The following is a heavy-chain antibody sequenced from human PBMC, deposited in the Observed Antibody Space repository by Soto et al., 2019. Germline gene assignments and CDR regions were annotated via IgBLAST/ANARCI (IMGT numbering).Heavy chain of an antibody. CDR2: IYYSGST. V-gene: IGHV4-59*01. J-gene: IGHJ3*02. Sequence: SETLSLTCTVSCCSISSYYWSWIRQPPGKGLEWIGYIYYSGSTNYNPSLKSRVTISVDTSKNQFSLKLSSVTAADTAVYYCARRWGDAFDIWGQGTMVT. CDR3: ARRWGDAFDI. D-gene: IGHD1-26*01. CDR1: CCSISSYY.